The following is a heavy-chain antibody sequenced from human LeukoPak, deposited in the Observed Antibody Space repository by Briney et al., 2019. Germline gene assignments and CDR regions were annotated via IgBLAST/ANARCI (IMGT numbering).Heavy chain of an antibody. Sequence: PGGSLRLFCAASGFTVSSNFMSWVRQAPGKGLEWVSVIYSGGDTYYADSVRGRFTISRDNSKNTLYLQMNGLRAEDTAVYYCAKATMIVVATSYFDYWGQGTLVTVSS. D-gene: IGHD3-22*01. J-gene: IGHJ4*02. CDR3: AKATMIVVATSYFDY. CDR1: GFTVSSNF. V-gene: IGHV3-53*01. CDR2: IYSGGDT.